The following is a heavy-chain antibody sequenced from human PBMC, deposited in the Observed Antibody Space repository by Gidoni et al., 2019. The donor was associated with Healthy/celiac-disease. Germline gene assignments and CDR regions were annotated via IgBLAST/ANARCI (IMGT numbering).Heavy chain of an antibody. CDR1: GYTFTSYG. CDR3: ARDHATHDYGDYKFGMDV. V-gene: IGHV1-18*01. J-gene: IGHJ6*02. CDR2: ISAYNGNT. Sequence: QVQLVQSGAEVKKPGASVTVSCKASGYTFTSYGISWVRQAPGQGLEWMGWISAYNGNTNYAQKLQGRVTMTTDTSTSTAYMELRSLRSDDTAVYYCARDHATHDYGDYKFGMDVWGQGTTVTVSS. D-gene: IGHD4-17*01.